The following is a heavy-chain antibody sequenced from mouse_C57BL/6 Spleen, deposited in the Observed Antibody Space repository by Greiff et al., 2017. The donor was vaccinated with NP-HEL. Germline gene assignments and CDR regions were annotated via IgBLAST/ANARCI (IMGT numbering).Heavy chain of an antibody. V-gene: IGHV1-81*01. CDR3: ARDDYYGSSSYYFDY. D-gene: IGHD1-1*01. Sequence: VQLQQSGAELARPGASVKLSCKASGYTFTSYGISWVKQRTGQGLEWIGEIYPRSGNTYYNEKFKGKATLTADKSSSTAYMELRSLTSEDSAVYFCARDDYYGSSSYYFDYWGQGTTLTVSS. CDR1: GYTFTSYG. J-gene: IGHJ2*01. CDR2: IYPRSGNT.